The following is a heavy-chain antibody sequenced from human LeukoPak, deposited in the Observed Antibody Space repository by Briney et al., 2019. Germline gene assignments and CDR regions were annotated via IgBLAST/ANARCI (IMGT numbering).Heavy chain of an antibody. D-gene: IGHD6-19*01. V-gene: IGHV3-74*01. J-gene: IGHJ3*02. CDR1: GFTFSTYW. CDR3: ARPETQYSSGLDGFDI. CDR2: INSDGSRT. Sequence: PGGSLRLSCAASGFTFSTYWMHWVPQAPGKGLVWVSRINSDGSRTTYADSVKGRFTISRDNAKNTLYPQMNSLRTEDTAVYYCARPETQYSSGLDGFDIWGQGTMVTVSS.